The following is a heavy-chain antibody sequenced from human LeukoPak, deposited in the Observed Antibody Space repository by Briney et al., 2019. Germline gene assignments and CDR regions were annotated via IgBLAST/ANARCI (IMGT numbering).Heavy chain of an antibody. CDR2: MNPNSGNT. CDR3: ARGFGYSSGLYFSLRPRGENAFDI. Sequence: ASVKISCKASGYTFTSYDINWVRQATGQGLEWMGWMNPNSGNTGYAQKFQGRVTMTRNTSISTAYMELSSLRSEDTAVYYCARGFGYSSGLYFSLRPRGENAFDILGQGTMVTVSS. V-gene: IGHV1-8*01. CDR1: GYTFTSYD. J-gene: IGHJ3*02. D-gene: IGHD6-19*01.